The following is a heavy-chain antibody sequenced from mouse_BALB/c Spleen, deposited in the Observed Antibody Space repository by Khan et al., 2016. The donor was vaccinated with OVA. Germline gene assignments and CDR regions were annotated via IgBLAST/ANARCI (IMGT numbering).Heavy chain of an antibody. CDR3: ARDYGYAY. CDR2: INTYTGEP. Sequence: QIQLVQSGPELKKPGETVKISCKASGYTFKNYGMNWVKQAPGKGLKWMGWINTYTGEPTYADDFKGRFAFSLETSASTAYLQINNLKNEETATYFCARDYGYAYWGQGTRVTVSA. D-gene: IGHD1-2*01. J-gene: IGHJ3*01. V-gene: IGHV9-3-1*01. CDR1: GYTFKNYG.